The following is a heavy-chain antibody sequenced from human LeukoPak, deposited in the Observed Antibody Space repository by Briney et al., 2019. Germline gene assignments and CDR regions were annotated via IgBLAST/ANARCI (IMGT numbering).Heavy chain of an antibody. CDR2: IYYSGST. J-gene: IGHJ5*02. D-gene: IGHD4-17*01. CDR1: GGSISSYY. V-gene: IGHV4-59*01. CDR3: ARLAYGDYSDWFDP. Sequence: SETLSLTCTVSGGSISSYYWSWLRQPPGKGLEWIGYIYYSGSTNYNPSLKSRVTISVDTSKNQFSLKLSSVTAADTAVYYCARLAYGDYSDWFDPWGQGTLVTVSS.